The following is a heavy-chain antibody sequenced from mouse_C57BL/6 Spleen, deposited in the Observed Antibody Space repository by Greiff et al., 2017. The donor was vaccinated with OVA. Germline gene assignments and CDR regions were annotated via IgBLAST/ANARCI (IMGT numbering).Heavy chain of an antibody. D-gene: IGHD1-3*01. V-gene: IGHV1-42*01. CDR3: ARRSDRYFDV. CDR2: INPSTGGT. Sequence: VQLQQSGPELVKPGASVKISCKASGYSFTGYYMNWVKQSPEKSLEWIGEINPSTGGTTYNQKFKAKATLTVDKSSSTAYMQLKSLTSEDSAVYCCARRSDRYFDVWGTGTTVTVSS. J-gene: IGHJ1*03. CDR1: GYSFTGYY.